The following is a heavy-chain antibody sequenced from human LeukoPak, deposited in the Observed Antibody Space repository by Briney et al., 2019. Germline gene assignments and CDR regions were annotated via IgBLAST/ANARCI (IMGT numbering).Heavy chain of an antibody. CDR2: ISYDGSNK. CDR1: GFIFSSYA. CDR3: ARARIAVAGTGNWFDP. D-gene: IGHD6-19*01. Sequence: GRSLRLSCAASGFIFSSYAMHWLRQAPGKGLEWGAVISYDGSNKYYADSVKGRFTISRDNSKNTLYLQMNSLRAEDTAVYYCARARIAVAGTGNWFDPWGQGNLVTVSS. V-gene: IGHV3-30*04. J-gene: IGHJ5*02.